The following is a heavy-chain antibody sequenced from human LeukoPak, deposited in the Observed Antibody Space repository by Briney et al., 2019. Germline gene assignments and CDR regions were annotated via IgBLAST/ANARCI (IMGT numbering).Heavy chain of an antibody. CDR3: ARVPRGDY. Sequence: SETLSLTCAVYGGSFSGYYWSWIRQPPGKGLEWIGEINHRGSTNYNPSLKGRVTISVDTSKNQSSLKLSSVTAADTAVYYCARVPRGDYWGQGTLVTVSS. CDR1: GGSFSGYY. CDR2: INHRGST. J-gene: IGHJ4*02. V-gene: IGHV4-34*01. D-gene: IGHD3-10*01.